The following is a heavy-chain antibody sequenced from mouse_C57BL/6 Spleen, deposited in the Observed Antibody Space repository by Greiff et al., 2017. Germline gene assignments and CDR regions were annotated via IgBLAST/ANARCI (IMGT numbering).Heavy chain of an antibody. CDR2: IDPENGDT. CDR1: GFNIKDDY. Sequence: VQLKESGAELVRPGASVKLSCTASGFNIKDDYMHWVKQRPEQGLEWIGWIDPENGDTEYASKFQGKATITADTSSNTAYLQLSSLTSVDTAVYYCTPYYYGSSTWFAYWGQGTLVTVSA. D-gene: IGHD1-1*01. J-gene: IGHJ3*01. CDR3: TPYYYGSSTWFAY. V-gene: IGHV14-4*01.